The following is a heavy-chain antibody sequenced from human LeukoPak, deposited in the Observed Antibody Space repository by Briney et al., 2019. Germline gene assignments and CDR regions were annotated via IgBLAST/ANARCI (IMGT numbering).Heavy chain of an antibody. V-gene: IGHV4-34*01. D-gene: IGHD1-1*01. Sequence: PSETLSLTCAVYGGSFSGYYWSWIRQPPGKGLEWIGEINHSGSTNYNPSLKSRVTISVDTSKNQFSLKLSSVTAADTAVYYCAGAILDDDKKNSDYWGQGTLVTVSS. CDR2: INHSGST. CDR1: GGSFSGYY. J-gene: IGHJ4*02. CDR3: AGAILDDDKKNSDY.